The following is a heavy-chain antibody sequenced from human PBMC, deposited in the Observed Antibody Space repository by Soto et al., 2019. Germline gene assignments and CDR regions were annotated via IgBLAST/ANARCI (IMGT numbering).Heavy chain of an antibody. D-gene: IGHD2-15*01. Sequence: SHPSTVVDGNISNLYWSRIRQPTGKGLEWIGYIYYSGSTNYNPSLKSRVTISVDTSKDQFSLKLSSVTAADTPVYYCARHWVALMEVLGKGTTVTGSS. CDR1: DGNISNLY. V-gene: IGHV4-59*08. J-gene: IGHJ6*04. CDR3: ARHWVALMEV. CDR2: IYYSGST.